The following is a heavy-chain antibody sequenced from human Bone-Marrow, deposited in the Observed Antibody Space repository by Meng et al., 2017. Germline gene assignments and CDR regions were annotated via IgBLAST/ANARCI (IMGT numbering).Heavy chain of an antibody. J-gene: IGHJ3*02. CDR1: GFTFSSYA. CDR3: ARDRRGYSYGVHVVPGSLSAFDI. CDR2: ISYDGSNK. V-gene: IGHV3-30*04. Sequence: GESLKISCAASGFTFSSYAMHWVRQAPGKGLEWVAVISYDGSNKYYADSVKGRFTISRDNSNNKLYLQLHSLRAEDTAVYYCARDRRGYSYGVHVVPGSLSAFDIWGQGTMVTVSS. D-gene: IGHD5-18*01.